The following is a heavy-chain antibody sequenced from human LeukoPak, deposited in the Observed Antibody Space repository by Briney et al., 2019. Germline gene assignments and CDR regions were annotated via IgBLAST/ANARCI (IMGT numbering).Heavy chain of an antibody. D-gene: IGHD4-23*01. CDR2: IYHSEST. CDR1: GGSISSSHW. V-gene: IGHV4-4*02. Sequence: SGTLSLTCAVSGGSISSSHWWSWVRQPPGKGLEWIGDIYHSESTNYNPSLKSRVTISVDKSKNQFSLKLTSVTAADTAVYYCAREIACTTVVTPGCAFDIWGQGTMVTVSS. CDR3: AREIACTTVVTPGCAFDI. J-gene: IGHJ3*02.